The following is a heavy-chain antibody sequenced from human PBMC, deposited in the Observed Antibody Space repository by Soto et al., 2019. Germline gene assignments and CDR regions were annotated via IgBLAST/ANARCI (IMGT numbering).Heavy chain of an antibody. J-gene: IGHJ4*02. Sequence: QLQLQESGPGLVKPSETLSLTCTVSGGSISSSSYYWGWIRQPPGKGLEWIGSIYYSGSTYYNPSLRSRVTISVDTSENQFSLKLSSVTAADTAVYYCAGRQPWLVQDLDYWGQGTLVTVSS. CDR2: IYYSGST. V-gene: IGHV4-39*01. CDR3: AGRQPWLVQDLDY. D-gene: IGHD6-19*01. CDR1: GGSISSSSYY.